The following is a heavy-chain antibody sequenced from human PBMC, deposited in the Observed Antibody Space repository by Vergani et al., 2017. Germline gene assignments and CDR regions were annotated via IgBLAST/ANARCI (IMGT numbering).Heavy chain of an antibody. CDR2: IRSSSSSI. J-gene: IGHJ3*02. CDR3: ARIWVSSAYAFDS. V-gene: IGHV3-21*01. CDR1: GFPLSSYS. D-gene: IGHD6-13*01. Sequence: EVQLVESGGGLVKPGGSLRLSCAASGFPLSSYSMNWVRQAPGKGLEWVSCIRSSSSSIYYADSVKGRFTISRDNAKNSLYLQMDSLRAEDMAVDYCARIWVSSAYAFDSWGQGTMVTVSS.